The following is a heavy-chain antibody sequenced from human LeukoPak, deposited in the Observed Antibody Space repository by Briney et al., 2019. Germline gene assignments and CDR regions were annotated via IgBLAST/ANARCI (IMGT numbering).Heavy chain of an antibody. Sequence: SETLSLTCTVSGGSISTYYWSWIRQPPGKGLEWIGYISYSGTTSYNPSLKSRVTVPMDTSENQFSLKLSSATAADTAFYYCARQYYNGNGIFDFWGQGTLVTVSS. CDR1: GGSISTYY. D-gene: IGHD2/OR15-2a*01. CDR3: ARQYYNGNGIFDF. J-gene: IGHJ4*02. CDR2: ISYSGTT. V-gene: IGHV4-59*01.